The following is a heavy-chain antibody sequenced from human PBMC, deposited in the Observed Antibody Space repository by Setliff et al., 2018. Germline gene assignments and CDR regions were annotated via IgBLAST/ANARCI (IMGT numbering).Heavy chain of an antibody. J-gene: IGHJ6*03. CDR3: ARLVDYYYYYMDV. D-gene: IGHD2-2*01. CDR2: ISSSSSYI. CDR1: GFTFSTYS. Sequence: GGSLRLSCAASGFTFSTYSMNWVRQAPGRGLEWVSSISSSSSYIYYADSVKGRFTISRDNAKNSLYLQMNSLRADDTAVYFCARLVDYYYYYMDVWGKGTTVTVSS. V-gene: IGHV3-21*01.